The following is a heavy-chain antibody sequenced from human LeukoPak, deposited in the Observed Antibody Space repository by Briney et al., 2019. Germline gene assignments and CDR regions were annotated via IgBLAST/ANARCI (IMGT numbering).Heavy chain of an antibody. CDR2: VYYSGIT. CDR1: GGSISSYY. Sequence: PSQTLSLTCTVSGGSISSYYWTWIRQPPGKGLEWFGYVYYSGITNYKPSLKSRLTISVDTSKNQFSLKLSSVTAADTAVYYCARERLWGWGGYMDVWGKGTTVTVSS. J-gene: IGHJ6*03. D-gene: IGHD5-18*01. V-gene: IGHV4-59*12. CDR3: ARERLWGWGGYMDV.